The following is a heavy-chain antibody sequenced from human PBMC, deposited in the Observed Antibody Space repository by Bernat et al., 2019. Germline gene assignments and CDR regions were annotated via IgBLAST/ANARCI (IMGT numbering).Heavy chain of an antibody. V-gene: IGHV4-34*02. CDR2: IDQSGNT. CDR1: GGSFSGYY. J-gene: IGHJ2*01. D-gene: IGHD2-21*01. CDR3: ARYGGESYSIFWYFNV. Sequence: QVQLSQWGAGLLKPSETLSLTCAVYGGSFSGYYWTWVRQPPEKGLEWIGEIDQSGNTKYNPSLKSRVTISLDTSRNQFSLKLGSVTAADTAVYYCARYGGESYSIFWYFNVWGRGTLVTVST.